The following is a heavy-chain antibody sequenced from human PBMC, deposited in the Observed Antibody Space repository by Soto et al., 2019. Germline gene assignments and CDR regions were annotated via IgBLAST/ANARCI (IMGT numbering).Heavy chain of an antibody. J-gene: IGHJ5*02. CDR1: GGSISRSTYY. CDR2: IYYSGST. Sequence: SETLSLTCTVAGGSISRSTYYWGWSRQPPGKGLEWIGSIYYSGSTYYRPSLKSRVTISVDTSKNQFSLKLSSVTAADTAVYYCARQVPAAISLGWFDPWGQGTLVTVSS. V-gene: IGHV4-39*01. CDR3: ARQVPAAISLGWFDP. D-gene: IGHD2-2*02.